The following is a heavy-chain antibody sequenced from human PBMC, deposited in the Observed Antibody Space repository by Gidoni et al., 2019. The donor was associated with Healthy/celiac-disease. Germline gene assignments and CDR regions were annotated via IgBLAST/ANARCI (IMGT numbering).Heavy chain of an antibody. CDR3: ARHPCSSTSCYPNWFDP. CDR2: IYYSGST. CDR1: GCSISSSSYY. J-gene: IGHJ5*02. V-gene: IGHV4-39*01. Sequence: HLQLQESGPGLVKPSETLSLTCTVSGCSISSSSYYWGWIRQPPGKGLEWIGSIYYSGSTYYNPALKSRVTISVDTSKNQFSLKLSSVTAADTAVYYCARHPCSSTSCYPNWFDPWGQGTLVTVSS. D-gene: IGHD2-2*01.